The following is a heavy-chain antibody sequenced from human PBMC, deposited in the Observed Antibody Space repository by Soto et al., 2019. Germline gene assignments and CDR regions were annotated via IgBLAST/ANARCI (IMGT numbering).Heavy chain of an antibody. Sequence: EVQLLQSGGGLGQPGGSLTLSCAASGFTFNNFAMTWVRQAPGKGLAWVSRVSSGGDNTWYADSVKGRFTISRDNPKNTLYLRMNILSAADTAVYYCAKVQLPHSNYGGGYLLDFWGQGTLVTVSS. D-gene: IGHD4-4*01. CDR1: GFTFNNFA. J-gene: IGHJ4*02. CDR2: VSSGGDNT. CDR3: AKVQLPHSNYGGGYLLDF. V-gene: IGHV3-23*01.